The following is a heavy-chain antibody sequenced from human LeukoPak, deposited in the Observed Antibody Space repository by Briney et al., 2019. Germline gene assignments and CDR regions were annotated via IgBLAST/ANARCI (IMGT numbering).Heavy chain of an antibody. V-gene: IGHV4-59*01. CDR1: GGSISSYY. J-gene: IGHJ4*02. Sequence: PSETLSLTCTVSGGSISSYYWSWIRQPPGKGLEWVGYIYYSGSTNYNPSLKRRVTISVDTSKNQFSLKLSSVTAADTAVYYCARGREVWFGELLSYYFDYWGQGTLVTVSS. D-gene: IGHD3-10*01. CDR2: IYYSGST. CDR3: ARGREVWFGELLSYYFDY.